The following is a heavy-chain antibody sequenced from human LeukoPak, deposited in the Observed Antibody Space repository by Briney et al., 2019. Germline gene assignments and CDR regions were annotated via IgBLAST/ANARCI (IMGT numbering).Heavy chain of an antibody. Sequence: SETLSLTCTVSGGSISSGDYYWSWIRQPPGKGLEWIGYIYYSGSTYYNPSLKSRVTIPVDTSKNQFSLKLSSVTAADTAVYYCARGDSSGYYFDYWGQGTLVTVSS. CDR1: GGSISSGDYY. CDR2: IYYSGST. J-gene: IGHJ4*02. D-gene: IGHD3-22*01. CDR3: ARGDSSGYYFDY. V-gene: IGHV4-30-4*01.